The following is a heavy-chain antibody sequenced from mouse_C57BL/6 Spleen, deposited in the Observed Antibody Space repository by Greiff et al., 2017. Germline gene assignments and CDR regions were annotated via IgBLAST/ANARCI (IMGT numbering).Heavy chain of an antibody. CDR1: GFTFSDYG. CDR3: ATYSPFAY. Sequence: DVHLVESGGGLVKPGGSLKLSCAASGFTFSDYGMHWVRQAPEKGLEWVAYISSGSSTIYYADTVKGRFTISRDNAKNTLFLQMTSLRSEDTAMYYCATYSPFAYWGQGTLVTVSA. D-gene: IGHD2-10*01. CDR2: ISSGSSTI. J-gene: IGHJ3*01. V-gene: IGHV5-17*01.